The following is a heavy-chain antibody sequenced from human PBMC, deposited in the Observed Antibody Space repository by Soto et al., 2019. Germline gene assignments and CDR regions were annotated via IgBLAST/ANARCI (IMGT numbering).Heavy chain of an antibody. CDR2: ISYDGSNK. CDR3: AKGSPSYGEPDY. Sequence: QVQLVESGGGGFRLGSSLGPSCEASGSTLISYASHWVGQAPAKGLEWVAVISYDGSNKYYADSVKGRFTISRDNSKNTLYLQMNSLRAEDTAVYYCAKGSPSYGEPDYWGQGTLVTVSS. V-gene: IGHV3-30*18. J-gene: IGHJ4*02. D-gene: IGHD4-17*01. CDR1: GSTLISYA.